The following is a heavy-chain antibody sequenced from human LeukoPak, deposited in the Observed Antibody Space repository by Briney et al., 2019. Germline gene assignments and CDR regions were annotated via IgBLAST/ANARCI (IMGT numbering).Heavy chain of an antibody. V-gene: IGHV1-46*04. Sequence: ASVKVSCKASGYTFTSYYMHWVRQAPGQGLEWMGIINPSGGSTRYAQKLQGRVTMTRDTSTSTVYMELSSLRSEDTAVYYCARDHLTYCSSTSCYNPGGDYWGQGTLVTVSS. CDR3: ARDHLTYCSSTSCYNPGGDY. CDR2: INPSGGST. J-gene: IGHJ4*02. D-gene: IGHD2-2*02. CDR1: GYTFTSYY.